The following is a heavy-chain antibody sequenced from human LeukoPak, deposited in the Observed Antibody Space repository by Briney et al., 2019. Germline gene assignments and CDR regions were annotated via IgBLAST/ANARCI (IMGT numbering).Heavy chain of an antibody. CDR3: ARDGYYDSAGW. J-gene: IGHJ4*02. CDR2: ISYYGSKT. CDR1: GFPFSSYG. D-gene: IGHD3-16*01. V-gene: IGHV3-30*03. Sequence: TGGSLRLSCALSGFPFSSYGMHWVRPAPARGLAWVALISYYGSKTYYTASVKGRFTLSKHNSKKTLFLQMDSLCGPGTGVNFFARDGYYDSAGWWGQGTLVTVSS.